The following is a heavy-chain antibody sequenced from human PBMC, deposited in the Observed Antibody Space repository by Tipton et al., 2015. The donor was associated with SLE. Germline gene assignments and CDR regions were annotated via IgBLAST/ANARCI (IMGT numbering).Heavy chain of an antibody. CDR2: IYTSGST. J-gene: IGHJ2*01. Sequence: TLSLTCTVSGGSISSSSYYWSWIRQPAGKGLEWIGRIYTSGSTNYNPSLKSRVTMSVDTSKNQFSLKLSSVTAADTAVYYCARDSLTKIGSGPSSGWYFDLWGRGTLVTVSS. CDR1: GGSISSSSYY. CDR3: ARDSLTKIGSGPSSGWYFDL. V-gene: IGHV4-61*02. D-gene: IGHD6-19*01.